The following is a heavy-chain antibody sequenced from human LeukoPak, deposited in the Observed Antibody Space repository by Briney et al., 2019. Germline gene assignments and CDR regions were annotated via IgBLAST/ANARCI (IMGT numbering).Heavy chain of an antibody. J-gene: IGHJ6*03. CDR2: IYTSGST. CDR1: GGSISSYY. CDR3: ARDKGVRRDYYDRRVDYYYYYMDV. Sequence: PSETLSLTCTVSGGSISSYYWSWIRQPAGKGLEWIGRIYTSGSTNYNPSLKSRVTMSVDTSKNQFSLKLSSVTAADTAVYYCARDKGVRRDYYDRRVDYYYYYMDVWGKGTTVTVSS. D-gene: IGHD3-22*01. V-gene: IGHV4-4*07.